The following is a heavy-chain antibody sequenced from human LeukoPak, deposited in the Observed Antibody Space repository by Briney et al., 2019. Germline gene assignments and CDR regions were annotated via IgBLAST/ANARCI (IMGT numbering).Heavy chain of an antibody. Sequence: GGSLRLSCAVSGFTFSSYSMNWVRRAPGKGLEWVSYIGSSVSTRYYADSVKGRFTISRDNGKHSLYLRMNSLRAEDTAVYYCAREGSDFWSGYSNRYFDYWGQGTLVTVSS. V-gene: IGHV3-48*01. CDR2: IGSSVSTR. CDR3: AREGSDFWSGYSNRYFDY. CDR1: GFTFSSYS. J-gene: IGHJ4*02. D-gene: IGHD3-3*01.